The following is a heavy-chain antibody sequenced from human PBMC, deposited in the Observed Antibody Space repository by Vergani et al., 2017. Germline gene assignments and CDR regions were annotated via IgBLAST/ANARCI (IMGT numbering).Heavy chain of an antibody. CDR2: INHSGST. CDR1: GGSFSGYY. J-gene: IGHJ5*02. Sequence: QVQLQQWGAGLLKPSETLSLTCAVYGGSFSGYYWSWVRQPPGKGLEWIGEINHSGSTYYNPSLKSRVTISVDTSKNQFSLKLSSVTAADTAEYYCARESRFGVVIIPAGWFDPWGQGTLVTVSS. D-gene: IGHD3-3*01. V-gene: IGHV4-34*01. CDR3: ARESRFGVVIIPAGWFDP.